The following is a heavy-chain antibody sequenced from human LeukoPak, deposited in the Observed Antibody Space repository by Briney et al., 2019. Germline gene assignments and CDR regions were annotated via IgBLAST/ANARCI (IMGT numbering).Heavy chain of an antibody. CDR2: ISYDGSNK. CDR3: ARSLNYYFEY. J-gene: IGHJ4*02. Sequence: HPGRSLRLSCAASGFTFSSYGMHWVRQAPGKGLEWVAVISYDGSNKYYADSVKGRFTISRDNSKNTLYLQMNSLRAEDTAVYYCARSLNYYFEYWGQGTLVTVSS. CDR1: GFTFSSYG. V-gene: IGHV3-30*03.